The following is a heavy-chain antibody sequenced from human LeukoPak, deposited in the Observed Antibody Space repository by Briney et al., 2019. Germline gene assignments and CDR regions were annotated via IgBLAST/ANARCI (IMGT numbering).Heavy chain of an antibody. D-gene: IGHD5-18*01. CDR3: ARETPDTAMVDGVDY. Sequence: GASVKVSCKASGGTFSSYAISWVRQAPGQGLEWMGGIIPIFGTANYAQKFQGRVTITADKSTSTAYMELSSLRSEDTAVYYCARETPDTAMVDGVDYWGQGTLVTVSS. V-gene: IGHV1-69*06. J-gene: IGHJ4*02. CDR2: IIPIFGTA. CDR1: GGTFSSYA.